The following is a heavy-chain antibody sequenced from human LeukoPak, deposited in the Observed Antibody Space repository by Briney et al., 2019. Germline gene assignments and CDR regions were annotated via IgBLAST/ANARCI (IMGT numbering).Heavy chain of an antibody. D-gene: IGHD6-6*01. Sequence: ASVRVSCKASGYTFTAYYIHWVRQAPGQGLEWMGWINPKNADTDYAQNFRGRVTMTRDTSISTVYMELSRLRSDDTAVYYCARDDGSSSVNALDIWGQGTMITASS. CDR1: GYTFTAYY. CDR3: ARDDGSSSVNALDI. V-gene: IGHV1-2*02. CDR2: INPKNADT. J-gene: IGHJ3*02.